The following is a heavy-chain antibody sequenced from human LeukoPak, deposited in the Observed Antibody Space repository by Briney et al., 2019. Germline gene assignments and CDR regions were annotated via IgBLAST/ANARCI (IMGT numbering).Heavy chain of an antibody. D-gene: IGHD5-24*01. CDR2: ITNSSSYI. J-gene: IGHJ4*02. CDR1: GFTFNSYS. Sequence: PGGSLRLSYAASGFTFNSYSKNWVSQAPGKGLEWVSSITNSSSYIYYADSAKGRFTIPRDNAKNSLYLQMNSLRAEDMALYYCAKDPGRWLQLPDYWGQGTLVTVSS. V-gene: IGHV3-21*04. CDR3: AKDPGRWLQLPDY.